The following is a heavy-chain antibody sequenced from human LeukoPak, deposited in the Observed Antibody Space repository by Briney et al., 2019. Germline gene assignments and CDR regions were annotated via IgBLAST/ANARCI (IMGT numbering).Heavy chain of an antibody. D-gene: IGHD2-15*01. Sequence: ASVKVSCKASGYTFTGYYMHWVRQAPGQGLEWMGWINPNSGGINYAQKFQGRVTMTRDTSISTAYMEPSRLRSDDTAVYYCASRCSGGSCYANHYYYGMDVWGQGTTVTVSS. J-gene: IGHJ6*02. CDR1: GYTFTGYY. V-gene: IGHV1-2*02. CDR3: ASRCSGGSCYANHYYYGMDV. CDR2: INPNSGGI.